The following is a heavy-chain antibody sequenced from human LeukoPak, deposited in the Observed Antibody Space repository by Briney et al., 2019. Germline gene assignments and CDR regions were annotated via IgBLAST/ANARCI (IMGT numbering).Heavy chain of an antibody. J-gene: IGHJ6*04. CDR2: ISAYNGNT. V-gene: IGHV1-18*01. CDR3: AREAGSDCSSTSCRAGYGMDV. Sequence: ASVKVSCKASGYTFTSYGISWVRQAPGQGLEWMGWISAYNGNTNYAQKFQGWVTMTRDTSISTAYMELSRLRSDDTAVYYCAREAGSDCSSTSCRAGYGMDVWGKGTTVTVSS. CDR1: GYTFTSYG. D-gene: IGHD2-2*01.